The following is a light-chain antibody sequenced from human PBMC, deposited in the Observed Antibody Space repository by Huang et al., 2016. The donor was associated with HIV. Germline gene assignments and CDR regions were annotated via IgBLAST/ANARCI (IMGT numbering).Light chain of an antibody. CDR3: QQSYSTLRYT. V-gene: IGKV1-39*01. Sequence: SASVGDRVTITCRASQSISSYLNWYQQKPGKAPKLLIYAASSLQSGVPSRFSGSGSWTDFTLTISSLQPEDFATYYCQQSYSTLRYTFGQGTKLEIK. J-gene: IGKJ2*01. CDR1: QSISSY. CDR2: AAS.